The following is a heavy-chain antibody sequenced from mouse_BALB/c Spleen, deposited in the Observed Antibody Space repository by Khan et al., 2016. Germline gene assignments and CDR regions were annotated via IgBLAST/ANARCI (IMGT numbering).Heavy chain of an antibody. CDR1: GDSITSGY. J-gene: IGHJ3*01. V-gene: IGHV3-8*02. CDR3: ARQDGSGSPFSY. D-gene: IGHD1-1*01. CDR2: ISYSGTT. Sequence: EVQLQESGPSLVKPSQTLSLTCSVTGDSITSGYWNWIRKFPGNKFEYMGYISYSGTTFYSPSLKSRFSITRDTSKNQYYLQLNSVTPEDTASYYCARQDGSGSPFSYWGQGTLVTVSA.